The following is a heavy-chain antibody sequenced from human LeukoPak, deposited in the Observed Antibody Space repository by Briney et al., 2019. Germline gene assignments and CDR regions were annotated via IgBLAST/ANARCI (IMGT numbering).Heavy chain of an antibody. CDR2: IYISGST. Sequence: SETLSLTCTVSGGSISSYYWSWIRQPAGKGLEWIGRIYISGSTNYNPSLKSRVTISIDTSKNQVSLKMSSVTAADTAVYYCAKSGGYGLIDYWGQGTLVTVSS. CDR1: GGSISSYY. CDR3: AKSGGYGLIDY. V-gene: IGHV4-4*07. J-gene: IGHJ4*01. D-gene: IGHD6-25*01.